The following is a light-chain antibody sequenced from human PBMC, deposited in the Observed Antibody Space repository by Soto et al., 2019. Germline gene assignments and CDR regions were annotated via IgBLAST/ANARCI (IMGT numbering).Light chain of an antibody. CDR3: QQYSTYWT. CDR2: GAS. Sequence: DIQMTQSPSTLSASVGDRVTITCRASQSISNWLAWYQQKPGKAPKLLISGASSLKSGVPSRFSGSGSGTEFALTISSLQPDDFATYYCQQYSTYWTFGQGTKVEIK. CDR1: QSISNW. J-gene: IGKJ1*01. V-gene: IGKV1-5*01.